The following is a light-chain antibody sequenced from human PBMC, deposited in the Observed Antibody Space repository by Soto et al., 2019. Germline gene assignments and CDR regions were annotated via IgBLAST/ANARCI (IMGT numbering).Light chain of an antibody. CDR1: QSISSY. CDR3: QQSYSTWYT. V-gene: IGKV1-39*01. Sequence: DIQMTQSPSSLSASVGDRVTITCRASQSISSYLNWYQQKPGKAPKLLIYAASSLQSGVPSRFSGSGSGTDFTLTISSLQPEDVATYYCQQSYSTWYTFRQGTKLEIK. J-gene: IGKJ2*01. CDR2: AAS.